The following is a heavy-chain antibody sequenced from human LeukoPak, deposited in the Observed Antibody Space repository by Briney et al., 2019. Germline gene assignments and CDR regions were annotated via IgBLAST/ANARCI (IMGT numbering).Heavy chain of an antibody. CDR2: FNHSWGA. CDR1: SGSFSGYY. J-gene: IGHJ6*03. D-gene: IGHD3-10*01. CDR3: ARIRGFGADYYYYYMDV. V-gene: IGHV4-34*01. Sequence: SETLSLTCAVYSGSFSGYYWTWFRQPPGKGLEWIGEFNHSWGAKYNPSLKSRVTISVDKSKNQFSLKLSSVTAADTAVYYCARIRGFGADYYYYYMDVWGKGTTVT.